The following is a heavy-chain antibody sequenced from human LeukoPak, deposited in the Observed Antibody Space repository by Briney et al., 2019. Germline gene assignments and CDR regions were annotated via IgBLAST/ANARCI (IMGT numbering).Heavy chain of an antibody. CDR3: AGSTYDNWFDP. CDR1: GGSISSSSYY. Sequence: SSETLSLTCTVSGGSISSSSYYCGWIRQPPGKGLEWIGSIYHSGSTYYNPSLKSRVTLSVETSKNQFSLKLSSVTAADTAVYYCAGSTYDNWFDPWGQGTPVTVSS. D-gene: IGHD2-8*01. J-gene: IGHJ5*02. V-gene: IGHV4-39*01. CDR2: IYHSGST.